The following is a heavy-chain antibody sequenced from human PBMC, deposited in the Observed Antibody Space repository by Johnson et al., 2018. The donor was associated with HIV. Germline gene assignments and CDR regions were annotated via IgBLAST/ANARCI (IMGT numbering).Heavy chain of an antibody. J-gene: IGHJ3*02. CDR3: GSLGDGHQKGAFEI. CDR1: GFIFSDYC. CDR2: INHDVSAI. V-gene: IGHV3-7*01. D-gene: IGHD3-16*01. Sequence: VQLVESGGGVVQPGRSLRLSCAASGFIFSDYCMSWIRQAPGKGLEWVANINHDVSAIHYVDSVKGRFTISRDNAKRSLFLQMNSLRVEDTAVYFCGSLGDGHQKGAFEIWGHGTMVTVSS.